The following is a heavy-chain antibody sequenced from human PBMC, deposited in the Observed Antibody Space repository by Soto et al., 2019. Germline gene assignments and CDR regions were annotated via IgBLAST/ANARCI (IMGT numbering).Heavy chain of an antibody. V-gene: IGHV3-7*03. J-gene: IGHJ4*01. CDR2: IGQNGGGM. CDR3: ARGTPKPGVDY. CDR1: GFTFSNYW. D-gene: IGHD7-27*01. Sequence: GSLRLSCAASGFTFSNYWINWVRQAPGKGLEWLANIGQNGGGMNYVDSVRGRFTVSRDNAKNSLYLQMNSLRAEDTAVYYCARGTPKPGVDYWGQGTLVTVYS.